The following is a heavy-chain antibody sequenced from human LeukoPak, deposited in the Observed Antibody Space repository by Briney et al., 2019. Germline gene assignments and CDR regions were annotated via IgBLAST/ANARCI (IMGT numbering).Heavy chain of an antibody. CDR1: GFTFSTYN. CDR3: ARDPYSGSYGDYYYYYMDV. Sequence: GGSLRLSCAASGFTFSTYNMNWVRQAPGKGLEWLSSITSSSSYIYYADSVKGRFTISRDNAKNSLYLQMNSLRDEDTAVYYCARDPYSGSYGDYYYYYMDVWGKGTTVTTSS. CDR2: ITSSSSYI. J-gene: IGHJ6*03. V-gene: IGHV3-21*01. D-gene: IGHD1-26*01.